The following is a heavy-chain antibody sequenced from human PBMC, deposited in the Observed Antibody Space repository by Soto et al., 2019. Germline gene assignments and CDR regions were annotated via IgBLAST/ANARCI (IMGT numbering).Heavy chain of an antibody. V-gene: IGHV1-46*01. D-gene: IGHD3-22*01. CDR3: ARGGDREGKVYYYDSSGYSFGY. J-gene: IGHJ4*02. Sequence: ASVKVSCKASGYTFTSYYMHWVRQAPGQGLEWMGIINPSVGSTSYAQKFQGRVTMTRDTSTSTAYMELSSLRSEDTAVYYCARGGDREGKVYYYDSSGYSFGYWGQGTLVTVSS. CDR1: GYTFTSYY. CDR2: INPSVGST.